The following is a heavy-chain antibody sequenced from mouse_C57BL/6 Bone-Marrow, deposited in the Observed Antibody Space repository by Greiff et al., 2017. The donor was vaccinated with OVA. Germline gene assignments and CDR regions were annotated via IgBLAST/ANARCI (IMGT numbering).Heavy chain of an antibody. CDR3: ARKGRLRLTYWYFDV. CDR1: GFSLTSYG. V-gene: IGHV2-2*01. D-gene: IGHD2-4*01. J-gene: IGHJ1*03. Sequence: VHLVESGPGLVQPSQSLSITCTVSGFSLTSYGVHWVRQSPGKGLEWLGVIWSGGSTDYNAAFISRLSISKDNSKSQVFFKMNSLQADDTAIYYCARKGRLRLTYWYFDVWGTGTTVTVSS. CDR2: IWSGGST.